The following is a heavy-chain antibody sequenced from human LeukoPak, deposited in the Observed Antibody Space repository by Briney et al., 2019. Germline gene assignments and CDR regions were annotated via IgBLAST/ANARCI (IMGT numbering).Heavy chain of an antibody. CDR2: ITSSSSYI. V-gene: IGHV3-21*01. CDR3: ARGYSNYGYAFDI. CDR1: GFTFSSYS. Sequence: GGSLRLSCAASGFTFSSYSMNWVRQAPGKGLEWVSSITSSSSYIYYADSVKGRFTISRDNAKNSLYLQMNSLRVEDTAVYYCARGYSNYGYAFDIWGQGTMVTVSS. J-gene: IGHJ3*02. D-gene: IGHD4-11*01.